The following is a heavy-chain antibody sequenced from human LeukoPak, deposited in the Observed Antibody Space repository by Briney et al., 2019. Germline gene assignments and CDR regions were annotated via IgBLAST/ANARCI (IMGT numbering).Heavy chain of an antibody. J-gene: IGHJ5*02. D-gene: IGHD2-21*02. CDR3: AKDRLAVVTASWFDL. Sequence: PGGALRLSCAASGFPFVYYSMNWVRQAPAKGLEWVSSISTTRSYKYYADAVKGRYTISSDNAKKPLYVQMNSLRVEDTAVYYCAKDRLAVVTASWFDLWGQRTLFTVSS. V-gene: IGHV3-21*01. CDR2: ISTTRSYK. CDR1: GFPFVYYS.